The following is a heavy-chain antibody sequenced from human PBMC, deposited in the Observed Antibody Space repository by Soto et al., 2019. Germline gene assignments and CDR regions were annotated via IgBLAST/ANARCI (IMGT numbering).Heavy chain of an antibody. CDR1: GFTFSSYA. Sequence: PGGSLRLSCAASGFTFSSYAMHWVRQAPGKGLEWVAVISYDGSNKYYADSVKGRFTISRDNSKNTLYLQMNSLRAEDTAVYYCARVPRGYSSGWPFDYWGQGTLVTVSS. V-gene: IGHV3-30-3*01. CDR2: ISYDGSNK. J-gene: IGHJ4*02. CDR3: ARVPRGYSSGWPFDY. D-gene: IGHD6-19*01.